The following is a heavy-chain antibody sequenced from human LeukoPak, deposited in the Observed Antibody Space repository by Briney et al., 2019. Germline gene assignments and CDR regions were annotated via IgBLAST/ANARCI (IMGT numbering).Heavy chain of an antibody. D-gene: IGHD6-19*01. CDR3: AKGARIAVAGTSLFDY. Sequence: GGSLRLSCAASGFTFSSYAMSWVRQAPGKGLEWVSAISGSGGSTYYADSVKGRFTISRDNSKNTLYLQMNSLRAEDTAVYYCAKGARIAVAGTSLFDYWGQGTLVTVSS. CDR1: GFTFSSYA. CDR2: ISGSGGST. J-gene: IGHJ4*02. V-gene: IGHV3-23*01.